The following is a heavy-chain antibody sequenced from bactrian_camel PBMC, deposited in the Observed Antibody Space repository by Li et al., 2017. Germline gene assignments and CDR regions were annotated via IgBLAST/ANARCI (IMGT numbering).Heavy chain of an antibody. CDR3: AEGRGSRGEHCYSLNY. CDR1: GHRGVC. Sequence: HVQLVESGGGSVEVGESLRLSCAYSGHRGVCMGWFRQAPDKATEGIAVIDSDGDTAYADSVKGRFTISRDSAKNTVYLQMNNLQPEDTATYYCAEGRGSRGEHCYSLNYWGQGTQVTVS. D-gene: IGHD6*01. J-gene: IGHJ4*01. CDR2: IDSDGDT. V-gene: IGHV3S9*01.